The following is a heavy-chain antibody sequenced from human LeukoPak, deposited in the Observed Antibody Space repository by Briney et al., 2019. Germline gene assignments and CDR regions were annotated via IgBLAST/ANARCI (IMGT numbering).Heavy chain of an antibody. CDR2: ISGSGGST. V-gene: IGHV3-23*01. J-gene: IGHJ6*03. CDR1: GFTFSSYA. Sequence: GGSLRLSCAASGFTFSSYAMSWVRQAPGRGLEWVSAISGSGGSTYYADSVKGRFTISRDNSKNTLYLQMNSLRAEDTAVYYCAKTRGYYYGSGSYYPNYYYYYYMDVWGKGTTVTVSS. CDR3: AKTRGYYYGSGSYYPNYYYYYYMDV. D-gene: IGHD3-10*01.